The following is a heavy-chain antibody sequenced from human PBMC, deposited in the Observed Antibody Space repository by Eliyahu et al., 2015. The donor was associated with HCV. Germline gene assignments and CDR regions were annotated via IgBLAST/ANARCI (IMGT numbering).Heavy chain of an antibody. CDR1: GGSFSGXY. V-gene: IGHV4-34*01. J-gene: IGHJ4*02. Sequence: QVQLQQWGAGLLKPSETLSLTCAVYGGSFSGXYWSWIRQPPGKGLEWIGEINHSGSTNYNPSLKSRVTISVDTSKNQFSLKLSSVTAADTAVYYCARGGMVVPAAPLGVYFDYWGQGTLVTVSS. CDR2: INHSGST. CDR3: ARGGMVVPAAPLGVYFDY. D-gene: IGHD2-2*01.